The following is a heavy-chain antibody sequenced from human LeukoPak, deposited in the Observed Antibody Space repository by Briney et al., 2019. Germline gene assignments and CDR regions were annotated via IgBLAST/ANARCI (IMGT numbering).Heavy chain of an antibody. CDR2: MYSSGST. D-gene: IGHD4-23*01. V-gene: IGHV4-4*07. J-gene: IGHJ4*02. CDR1: GGSINSYY. Sequence: PSETLSLTCTVSGGSINSYYWSWIRQPAGKGLEWIGRMYSSGSTNYNPSLKSRVSMSVDTSKNQFSLKLTSVTAADTAVYYCARGGKATVVTMWGQGNLVTVSS. CDR3: ARGGKATVVTM.